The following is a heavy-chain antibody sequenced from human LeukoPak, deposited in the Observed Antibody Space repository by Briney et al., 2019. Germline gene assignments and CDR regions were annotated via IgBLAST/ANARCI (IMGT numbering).Heavy chain of an antibody. D-gene: IGHD6-6*01. CDR3: ARDGGGYSSSSPPNYFDY. J-gene: IGHJ4*02. V-gene: IGHV1-18*01. Sequence: ASVKVSCKASGYTFTSYGISWVRQAPGQGLEWMGWISAYNGNTNYAQKLQGRVTMTTDTSTSTAYMELRSLRSDDTAVYYCARDGGGYSSSSPPNYFDYWGQGTLVTVSS. CDR2: ISAYNGNT. CDR1: GYTFTSYG.